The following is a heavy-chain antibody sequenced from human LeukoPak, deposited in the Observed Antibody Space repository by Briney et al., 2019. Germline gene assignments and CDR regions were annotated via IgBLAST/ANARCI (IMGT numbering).Heavy chain of an antibody. CDR2: INPNSGGT. CDR3: ARDFRYQLRIDAFDI. J-gene: IGHJ3*02. CDR1: GYTFTGYY. D-gene: IGHD2-2*01. Sequence: ASVKVSCKASGYTFTGYYMHWVRQAPGQGLEWMGWINPNSGGTNYAQRFQGRVTMTRDTSISTAYMELSRLRSDDTAVYYCARDFRYQLRIDAFDIWGQGTMVTVSS. V-gene: IGHV1-2*02.